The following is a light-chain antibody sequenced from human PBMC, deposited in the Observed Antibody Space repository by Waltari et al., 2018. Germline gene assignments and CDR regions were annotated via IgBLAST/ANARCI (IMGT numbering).Light chain of an antibody. CDR3: LQDYIYPRT. Sequence: AIQLTQSPSSLSASVGDKVTITCRASQGIRGDLAWYQQKPGKAPKLLIYGAFSLQSGVPARFSGGASGSDFTLTISSLQPEDSATYYCLQDYIYPRTFGQGTKVELK. CDR2: GAF. V-gene: IGKV1-6*02. CDR1: QGIRGD. J-gene: IGKJ1*01.